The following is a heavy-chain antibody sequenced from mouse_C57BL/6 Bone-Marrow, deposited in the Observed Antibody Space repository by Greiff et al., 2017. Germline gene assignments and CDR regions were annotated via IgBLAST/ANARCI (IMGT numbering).Heavy chain of an antibody. CDR2: ISSGGSYT. V-gene: IGHV5-6*01. Sequence: EVNVVESGGDLVKPGGSLKLSCAASGFTFSSYGMSWVRQTPDKRLEWVATISSGGSYTYYPDSVKGRFTISRDNAKNTLYLQMSSLKSEDTAMYYCARHDYYDYGDYWGQGTSVTVSS. D-gene: IGHD2-4*01. J-gene: IGHJ4*01. CDR3: ARHDYYDYGDY. CDR1: GFTFSSYG.